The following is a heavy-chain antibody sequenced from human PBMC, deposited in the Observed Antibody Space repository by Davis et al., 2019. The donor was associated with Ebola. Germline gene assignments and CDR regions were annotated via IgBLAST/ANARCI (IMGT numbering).Heavy chain of an antibody. CDR1: GYTFTSYG. V-gene: IGHV1-69*13. Sequence: SVKVSCKASGYTFTSYGISWVRQAPGQGLEWMGGTIPIFGTANYAQKFQGRVTITADESTSTAYMELSSLRSEDTAVYYCAKDMQWLRVRPYYYGMDVWGQGSTVTVSS. CDR3: AKDMQWLRVRPYYYGMDV. CDR2: TIPIFGTA. J-gene: IGHJ6*02. D-gene: IGHD5-12*01.